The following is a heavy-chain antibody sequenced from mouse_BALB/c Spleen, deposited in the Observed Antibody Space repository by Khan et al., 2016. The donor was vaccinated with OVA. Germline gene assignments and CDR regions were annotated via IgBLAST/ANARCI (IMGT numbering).Heavy chain of an antibody. CDR2: ISYSGST. CDR3: ARTARIKY. D-gene: IGHD1-2*01. Sequence: QLEESGPGLVKPSQSLSLTCTVTGYSITSGYGWNWIRQFPGNKLEWMGYISYSGSTNYNPSLKSRISITRDTFKNQFFLQLNSVTTEDTATYYCARTARIKYWGQGTTLTVSS. J-gene: IGHJ2*01. CDR1: GYSITSGYG. V-gene: IGHV3-2*02.